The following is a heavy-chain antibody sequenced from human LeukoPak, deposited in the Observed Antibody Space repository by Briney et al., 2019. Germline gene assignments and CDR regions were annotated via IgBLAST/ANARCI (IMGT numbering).Heavy chain of an antibody. CDR2: INHSGST. Sequence: PSETLSLTCAVYGGSFSGYYWSWIRQPPGKGLEWIGEINHSGSTNYNPSLKSRVTISVDTSKNQFSPKLSSVTAADTAVYYCARTSSGWYYYYGMDVWGQGTTVTVSS. CDR3: ARTSSGWYYYYGMDV. J-gene: IGHJ6*02. CDR1: GGSFSGYY. D-gene: IGHD6-19*01. V-gene: IGHV4-34*01.